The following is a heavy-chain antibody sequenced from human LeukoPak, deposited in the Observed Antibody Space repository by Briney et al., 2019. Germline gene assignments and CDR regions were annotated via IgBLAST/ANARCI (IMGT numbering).Heavy chain of an antibody. Sequence: PSETLSLTCTVSGGSISSSSYYWGWIRQPPGKGLEWIGSIYYSGSTYYNPSLKSRVTMSVDTSKNQVSLKLSSVTAADTAVYFCARDWGVGGRPGYMDVWGKGTTVTVSS. V-gene: IGHV4-39*07. CDR3: ARDWGVGGRPGYMDV. J-gene: IGHJ6*03. D-gene: IGHD6-6*01. CDR1: GGSISSSSYY. CDR2: IYYSGST.